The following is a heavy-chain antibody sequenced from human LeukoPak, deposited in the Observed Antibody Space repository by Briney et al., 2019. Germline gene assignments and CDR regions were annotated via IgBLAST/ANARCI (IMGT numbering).Heavy chain of an antibody. Sequence: ASVKVSCKASGYTFTSYAMNWVRQAPGQGLEWMGWINTNTGNPTYAQGFTGRFVFSLDTSVSTAYLQISSLKAEDTAVYYCARYYSGSGSFSSRYFFDYWGQGTLVTVSS. J-gene: IGHJ4*02. CDR3: ARYYSGSGSFSSRYFFDY. D-gene: IGHD3-10*01. CDR1: GYTFTSYA. CDR2: INTNTGNP. V-gene: IGHV7-4-1*02.